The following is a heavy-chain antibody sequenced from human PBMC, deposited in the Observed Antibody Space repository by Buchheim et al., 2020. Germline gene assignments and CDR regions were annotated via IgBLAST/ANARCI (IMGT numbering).Heavy chain of an antibody. Sequence: QVQLQESGPGLVKASETLSLSCSVSGASISGPYWSWIRQAPGKGLEWIGYVFHTGNTYYNPSLKSRVTLSIDTSNNHFSLKVTSVTAADTALYYCATVGKNYGNSFDYWGQGTL. CDR3: ATVGKNYGNSFDY. CDR2: VFHTGNT. V-gene: IGHV4-59*11. D-gene: IGHD3-10*01. CDR1: GASISGPY. J-gene: IGHJ4*02.